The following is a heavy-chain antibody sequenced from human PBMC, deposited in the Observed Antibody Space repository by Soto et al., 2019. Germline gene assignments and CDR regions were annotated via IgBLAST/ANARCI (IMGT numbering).Heavy chain of an antibody. CDR1: GFTFSSYG. V-gene: IGHV3-33*01. CDR2: IWYDGSNK. D-gene: IGHD6-19*01. Sequence: QVQLVESGGGVVQPGRSLRLSCAASGFTFSSYGMHWVRQAPGKGLEWVAVIWYDGSNKYYADSVKGRFTISRDNSKNTLYLQMNSLRAEDTAVYYCARDSRAVAGTVYYGMDVWGQGTTVTVSS. CDR3: ARDSRAVAGTVYYGMDV. J-gene: IGHJ6*02.